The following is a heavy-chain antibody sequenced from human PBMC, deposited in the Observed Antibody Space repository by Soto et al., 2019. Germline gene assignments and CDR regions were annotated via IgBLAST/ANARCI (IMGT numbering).Heavy chain of an antibody. CDR1: GFTFSSYA. CDR3: ASRSPALDY. J-gene: IGHJ4*02. CDR2: ISYDGSNK. V-gene: IGHV3-30-3*01. D-gene: IGHD2-2*01. Sequence: PGGSLRLSCAASGFTFSSYAMHWVRQAPGKGLEWVAVISYDGSNKYYADSVKGRFTISRDNSNNTLYLQMNSLRAEDTAVYYCASRSPALDYWGQGTLVTVSS.